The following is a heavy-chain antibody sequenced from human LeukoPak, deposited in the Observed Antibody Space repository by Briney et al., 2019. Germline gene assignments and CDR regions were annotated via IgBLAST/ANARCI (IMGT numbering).Heavy chain of an antibody. D-gene: IGHD3-22*01. CDR3: ARQYYHDSSAYYFAPDY. Sequence: WASVKVSCKASGYTFTSYYMHWVRQAPGQGLEWTGIINPSGGSTSYAQKFQGRVTMTRDTSTSTVYMELSSLRSEDTAVYYCARQYYHDSSAYYFAPDYWGQGTLVTVSS. J-gene: IGHJ4*02. CDR2: INPSGGST. CDR1: GYTFTSYY. V-gene: IGHV1-46*01.